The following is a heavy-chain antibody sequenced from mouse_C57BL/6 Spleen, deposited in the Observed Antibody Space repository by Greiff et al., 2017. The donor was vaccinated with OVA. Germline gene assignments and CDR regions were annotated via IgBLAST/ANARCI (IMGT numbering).Heavy chain of an antibody. CDR1: GFTFSDYG. J-gene: IGHJ3*01. Sequence: EVKLMESGGGLVKPGGSLKLSCAASGFTFSDYGMHWVRQAPEKGLEWVAYISSGSSTIYYADTVKGRFTISRDNAKNTLFLQMTSLRSEDTAMYYCARAGGTEFAYWGQGTLVTVSA. CDR3: ARAGGTEFAY. CDR2: ISSGSSTI. D-gene: IGHD4-1*01. V-gene: IGHV5-17*01.